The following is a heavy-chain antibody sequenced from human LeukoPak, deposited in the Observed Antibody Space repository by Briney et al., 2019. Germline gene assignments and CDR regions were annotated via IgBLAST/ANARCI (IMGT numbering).Heavy chain of an antibody. CDR1: GFTVSSNY. D-gene: IGHD3-10*01. Sequence: GGSLRLSCAASGFTVSSNYMSWVRQAPGKGLEWVSVNYSGGSTYYADSVKGRFTISRDNSKNTLYLQMNSLRAEDTAVYYCARDGPLYYGSGSNFDYWGQGTLVTVSS. CDR2: NYSGGST. V-gene: IGHV3-66*02. J-gene: IGHJ4*02. CDR3: ARDGPLYYGSGSNFDY.